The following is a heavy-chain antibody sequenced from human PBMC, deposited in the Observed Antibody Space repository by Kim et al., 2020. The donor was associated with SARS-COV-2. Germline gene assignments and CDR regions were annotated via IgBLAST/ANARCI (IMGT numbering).Heavy chain of an antibody. CDR2: INHSGST. V-gene: IGHV4-34*01. CDR1: GGSFSGYY. D-gene: IGHD6-13*01. J-gene: IGHJ6*01. Sequence: SETLSLTCAVYGGSFSGYYWSWIRQPPGKGLEWIGEINHSGSTNYNPSLKSRVTISVDTSKNQFSLKLSSVTAADTAVYYCARGRGSSWHYYYYGMDVWG. CDR3: ARGRGSSWHYYYYGMDV.